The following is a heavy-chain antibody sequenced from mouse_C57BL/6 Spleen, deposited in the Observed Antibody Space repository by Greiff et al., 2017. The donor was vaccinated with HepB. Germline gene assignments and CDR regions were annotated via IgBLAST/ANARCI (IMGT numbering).Heavy chain of an antibody. J-gene: IGHJ4*01. CDR1: GYTFTSYW. V-gene: IGHV1-50*01. CDR2: IDPSDSYT. Sequence: QVQLQQPGAELVKPGASVKLSCKASGYTFTSYWMQWVKQRPGQGLEWIGEIDPSDSYTNYNQKFKGKATLTVDTSSSTAYMQLSSLTSEDSAVYYCARHPPMDYWGQGTSVTVSS. CDR3: ARHPPMDY.